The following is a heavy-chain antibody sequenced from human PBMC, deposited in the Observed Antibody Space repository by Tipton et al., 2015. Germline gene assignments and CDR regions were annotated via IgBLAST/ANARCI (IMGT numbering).Heavy chain of an antibody. D-gene: IGHD2-21*01. V-gene: IGHV3-23*01. Sequence: SLRLSCAASGFTFSSYAMSWVRQAPGKGLEWVSAISGSGDSTYYVDSVRGRFTISRDNSKNTLYLQMNSLRVEDTAVYYCAKGLDCGGDYYAYWGQGTLVTASS. CDR1: GFTFSSYA. CDR3: AKGLDCGGDYYAY. J-gene: IGHJ4*02. CDR2: ISGSGDST.